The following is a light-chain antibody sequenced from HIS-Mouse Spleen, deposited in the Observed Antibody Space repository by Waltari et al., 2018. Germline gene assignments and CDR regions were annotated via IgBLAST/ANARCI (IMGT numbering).Light chain of an antibody. J-gene: IGLJ2*01. V-gene: IGLV1-44*01. CDR3: AAWDDSLNAVV. CDR2: GNN. Sequence: QSVLTQPPSASGTPGQRVTISCSGSSSNIGSNTVNWYQQLPGTAPKLPIYGNNQRPSGGPDRFSGSKSGTSASLAISGLQSEDEADYYCAAWDDSLNAVVFGGGTKLTVL. CDR1: SSNIGSNT.